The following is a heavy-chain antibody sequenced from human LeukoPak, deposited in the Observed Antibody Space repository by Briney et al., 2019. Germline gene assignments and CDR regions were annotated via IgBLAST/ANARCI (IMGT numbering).Heavy chain of an antibody. CDR1: GGSISSSSYY. V-gene: IGHV4-39*01. J-gene: IGHJ4*02. CDR3: ASSGYYDFWISGDY. D-gene: IGHD3-3*01. Sequence: KPSETLPLTCTVSGGSISSSSYYWGWIRQPPGKGLEWIGSIYYSGSTYYNPSLKSRVTISVDTSKNQFSLKLSSVTAADTAVYYCASSGYYDFWISGDYWGQGTLVTVSS. CDR2: IYYSGST.